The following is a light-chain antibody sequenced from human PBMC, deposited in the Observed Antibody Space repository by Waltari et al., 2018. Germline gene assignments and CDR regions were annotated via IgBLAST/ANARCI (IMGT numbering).Light chain of an antibody. CDR2: DVS. Sequence: QSALTQPASVSGSPGQSITLPCPGTTTDVGAYNSVSWYQQPPGKVPELIIYDVSYRPSGVSNRFSGSKSGNTASLTISGLQAEDEADYYCSSHATTSVIFGGGTKLTVL. V-gene: IGLV2-14*03. CDR3: SSHATTSVI. CDR1: TTDVGAYNS. J-gene: IGLJ2*01.